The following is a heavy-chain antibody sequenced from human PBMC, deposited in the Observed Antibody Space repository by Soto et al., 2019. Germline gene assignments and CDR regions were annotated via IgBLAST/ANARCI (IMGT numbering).Heavy chain of an antibody. CDR3: ARAIQLWLPYYYYGMDV. CDR2: INAGNGNT. CDR1: GYTFTSYA. Sequence: QVQLVQSGAEVKKPGASVKVSCKASGYTFTSYAMHWVRQAPGQRLEWMGWINAGNGNTKYSQKFQGRVTITRDTSASTAYMELSSLRSEDTAVYYCARAIQLWLPYYYYGMDVWGQGTTVTVSS. V-gene: IGHV1-3*01. D-gene: IGHD5-18*01. J-gene: IGHJ6*02.